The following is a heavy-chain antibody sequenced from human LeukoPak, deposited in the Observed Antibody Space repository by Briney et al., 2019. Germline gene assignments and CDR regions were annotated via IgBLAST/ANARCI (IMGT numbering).Heavy chain of an antibody. J-gene: IGHJ4*02. D-gene: IGHD6-13*01. V-gene: IGHV1-2*02. CDR2: INPNSGGT. CDR3: ARDKGAAGSDY. Sequence: ASVKVSCKASGYTFTGYSMHWLRQAPGQGLEWMGWINPNSGGTSYAHNFQGRVTMTRDTSISTVYVELSRLRSDDTAVYYCARDKGAAGSDYWGQGTLVTVSS. CDR1: GYTFTGYS.